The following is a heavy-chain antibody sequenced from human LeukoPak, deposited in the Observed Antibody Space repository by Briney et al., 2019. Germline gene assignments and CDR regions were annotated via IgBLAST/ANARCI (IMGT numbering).Heavy chain of an antibody. CDR1: GFTFSSYA. Sequence: PGGSLRLSCAASGFTFSSYAMSWVRQAPGKGLEWVSVISGSGGSTYYADSVKGRLTISRDSSKNTLYLQMKSLRAEDTAVYYCAKDRSGSYSGFDYWGQGTLVTVSS. CDR3: AKDRSGSYSGFDY. D-gene: IGHD1-26*01. CDR2: ISGSGGST. J-gene: IGHJ4*02. V-gene: IGHV3-23*01.